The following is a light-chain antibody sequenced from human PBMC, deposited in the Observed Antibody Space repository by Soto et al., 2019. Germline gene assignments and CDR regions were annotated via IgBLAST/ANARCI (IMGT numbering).Light chain of an antibody. V-gene: IGKV1-5*03. J-gene: IGKJ2*01. Sequence: DIQMTQSPSTLSASVGDRVTITCRASQSISSWLAWYQQKPGKAPKFLLYKASSLESGVPSRFSGSGSGTEFTLTISSLQPDDFATYYCQQYNSYTYTFGQGTKLEIK. CDR2: KAS. CDR1: QSISSW. CDR3: QQYNSYTYT.